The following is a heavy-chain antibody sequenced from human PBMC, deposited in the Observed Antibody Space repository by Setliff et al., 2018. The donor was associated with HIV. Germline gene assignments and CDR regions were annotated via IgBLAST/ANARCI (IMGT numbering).Heavy chain of an antibody. CDR2: IYHSGST. Sequence: SETLSLTCAVSGYSISSGYYWGWLRQPPGEGLEWIGSIYHSGSTDYNPSLKSRVTISVDTSKTQFSLKLSSVTAADTAVYYCASRPQDLVTTFYFRHWGQGTLVTVSS. CDR3: ASRPQDLVTTFYFRH. V-gene: IGHV4-38-2*01. CDR1: GYSISSGYY. D-gene: IGHD5-12*01. J-gene: IGHJ1*01.